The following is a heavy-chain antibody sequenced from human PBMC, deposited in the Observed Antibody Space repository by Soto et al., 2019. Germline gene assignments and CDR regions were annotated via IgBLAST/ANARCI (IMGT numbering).Heavy chain of an antibody. CDR1: GFTFSSYA. J-gene: IGHJ3*02. D-gene: IGHD3-3*01. CDR2: ISGSGGST. V-gene: IGHV3-23*01. CDR3: AKDLPVFGVVIFPLDAFDI. Sequence: GGSLRLSCAASGFTFSSYAMSWVRQAPGKGLEWVSAISGSGGSTYYADSVKGRFTISRDNSKNTLYLQMNSLRAEDTAVYYCAKDLPVFGVVIFPLDAFDIWGQGTMVTVSS.